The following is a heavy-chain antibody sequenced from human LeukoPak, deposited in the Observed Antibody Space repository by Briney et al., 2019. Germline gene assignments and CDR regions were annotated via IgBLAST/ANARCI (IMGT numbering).Heavy chain of an antibody. CDR1: GFTFSSFS. D-gene: IGHD3-3*01. V-gene: IGHV3-21*04. CDR3: ARGGLTIFGVVNYMDV. Sequence: GGSLRLSCAASGFTFSSFSMNWVRQAPGKGLEWVSSISSSSSYIYYADSVKGRFTISRDNAKNSLYRQMNSLRAEDTALYYCARGGLTIFGVVNYMDVWGKGTTVTVSS. J-gene: IGHJ6*03. CDR2: ISSSSSYI.